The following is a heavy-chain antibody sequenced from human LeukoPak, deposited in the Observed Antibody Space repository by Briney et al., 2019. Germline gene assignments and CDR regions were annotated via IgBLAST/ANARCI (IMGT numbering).Heavy chain of an antibody. CDR3: AATFYGSRSYYSGGFDY. CDR1: GFTFTNYA. Sequence: PGRSLRLSCAASGFTFTNYAIHWVRQAPGKGLEWVAVVSYDGGDKYYADSVKGRFTISRDTSKNTLFLQMNSLRAEDTAVYYCAATFYGSRSYYSGGFDYWGQGTLVTASS. V-gene: IGHV3-30*07. D-gene: IGHD3-10*01. CDR2: VSYDGGDK. J-gene: IGHJ4*02.